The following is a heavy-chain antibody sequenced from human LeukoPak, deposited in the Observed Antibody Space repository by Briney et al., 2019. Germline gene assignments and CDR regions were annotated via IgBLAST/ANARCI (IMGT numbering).Heavy chain of an antibody. CDR1: GFTFSSYW. CDR3: VSFYEAY. CDR2: INHNGNVN. J-gene: IGHJ4*02. D-gene: IGHD2/OR15-2a*01. Sequence: GGSLRLSCAASGFTFSSYWMNWARQAPGKGLEWVASINHNGNVNYYVDSVKGRFTISKDNAKNAVYLQMNNLRAEDTAVYYCVSFYEAYWGRGTLVTVSS. V-gene: IGHV3-7*01.